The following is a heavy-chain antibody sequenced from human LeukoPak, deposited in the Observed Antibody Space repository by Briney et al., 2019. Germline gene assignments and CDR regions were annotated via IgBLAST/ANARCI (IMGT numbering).Heavy chain of an antibody. Sequence: ASVKVSCKASGYTFTGYYLHWVRQAPGQGLEWMGWINPNTGGTNYAQKFQGRVTMTRDTSISTAYMELSSLRSEDTAVYYCARDQGASSGWYDGDYFDYWGQGTLVTVSS. J-gene: IGHJ4*02. CDR1: GYTFTGYY. D-gene: IGHD6-19*01. CDR2: INPNTGGT. V-gene: IGHV1-2*02. CDR3: ARDQGASSGWYDGDYFDY.